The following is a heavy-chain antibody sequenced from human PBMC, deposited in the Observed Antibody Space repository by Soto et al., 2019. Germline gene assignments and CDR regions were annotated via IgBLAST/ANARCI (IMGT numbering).Heavy chain of an antibody. CDR3: AKDLALYQIGSHYGMDV. CDR2: ISFDGTNT. Sequence: GGSLRLSCAASGFPFSTYGIHWVRQAPGKGLEWVAVISFDGTNTYEADSVKGRFTISRDNSKNTLYLQMNSLTIEDTAVYYCAKDLALYQIGSHYGMDVWGPGTTVTVYS. V-gene: IGHV3-30*18. CDR1: GFPFSTYG. D-gene: IGHD2-2*01. J-gene: IGHJ6*02.